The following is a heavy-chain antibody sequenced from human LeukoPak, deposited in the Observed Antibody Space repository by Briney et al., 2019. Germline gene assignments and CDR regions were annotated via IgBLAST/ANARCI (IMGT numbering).Heavy chain of an antibody. CDR2: INTYNGNT. CDR3: ARGNLGGNFDY. D-gene: IGHD1-26*01. CDR1: GYTFTAYG. J-gene: IGHJ4*02. Sequence: ASVKVSCKGSGYTFTAYGISWVRQAPGQGLEWMGWINTYNGNTNSAKKVQGRVTMTTDTSTNTADMELRGLASDDTAVYYCARGNLGGNFDYWGQGTLVTVSS. V-gene: IGHV1-18*01.